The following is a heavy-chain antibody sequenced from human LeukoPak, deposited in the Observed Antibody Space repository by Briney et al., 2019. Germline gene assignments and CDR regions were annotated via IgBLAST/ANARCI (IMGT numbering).Heavy chain of an antibody. Sequence: GGSLRLSCAASGFTFDDYAMNWVRQAPGKGLEWVSGINWNGGNTAYADSVKGRFTISRDNAKNSLYLQMNSLRAEDTALYYCARAFFPTVGAYDYWGQGTLVTVSS. D-gene: IGHD1-26*01. CDR2: INWNGGNT. V-gene: IGHV3-20*04. CDR1: GFTFDDYA. CDR3: ARAFFPTVGAYDY. J-gene: IGHJ4*02.